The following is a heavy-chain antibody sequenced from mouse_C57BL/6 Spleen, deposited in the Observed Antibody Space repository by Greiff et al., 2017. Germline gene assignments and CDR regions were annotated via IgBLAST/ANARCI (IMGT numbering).Heavy chain of an antibody. Sequence: ESGPGLVKPSQTVFLTCTVTGISITTGNYRWSWIRQFPGNKLEWIGYIYYSGTITYNPSLTSRTTITRDTPKNQFFLEMNSLTAEDTATYYCARQDYGSSYGAMDYWGQGTSVTVSS. CDR1: GISITTGNYR. CDR3: ARQDYGSSYGAMDY. D-gene: IGHD1-1*01. J-gene: IGHJ4*01. CDR2: IYYSGTI. V-gene: IGHV3-5*01.